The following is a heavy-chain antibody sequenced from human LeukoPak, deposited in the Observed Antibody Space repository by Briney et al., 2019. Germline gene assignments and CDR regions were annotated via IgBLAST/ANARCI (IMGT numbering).Heavy chain of an antibody. J-gene: IGHJ4*02. CDR1: GYSFTSYW. CDR3: ARRPYYYDSNGYPFDY. V-gene: IGHV5-51*01. Sequence: GESLKISCKGSGYSFTSYWIGWVRQMPGKGLEWMGIIYPGDSDTKYSPSFQGQVTISADKSISTAYLQWSSLKASDTAMYYCARRPYYYDSNGYPFDYWGQGTLVTVSS. CDR2: IYPGDSDT. D-gene: IGHD3-22*01.